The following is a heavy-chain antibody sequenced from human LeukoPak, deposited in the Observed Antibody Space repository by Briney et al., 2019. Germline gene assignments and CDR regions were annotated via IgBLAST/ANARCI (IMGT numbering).Heavy chain of an antibody. D-gene: IGHD1-26*01. CDR1: GGSISSYY. CDR2: IYYGGST. V-gene: IGHV4-59*01. CDR3: ARAHGSYYYWFDY. Sequence: KPSETLSLTCTVSGGSISSYYWSWIRQPPGKGLEWIGYIYYGGSTNYNPSLKSRVTISVDTSKNQFSLKLSSVTAADTAVYYCARAHGSYYYWFDYWGQGTLVTVSS. J-gene: IGHJ4*02.